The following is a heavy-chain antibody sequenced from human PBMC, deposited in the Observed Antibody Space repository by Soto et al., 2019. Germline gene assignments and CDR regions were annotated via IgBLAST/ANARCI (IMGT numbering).Heavy chain of an antibody. CDR1: GFTFSSYA. J-gene: IGHJ6*03. CDR2: ISGSGGST. V-gene: IGHV3-23*01. CDR3: AKSYGDSSLTYYYYMDV. D-gene: IGHD4-17*01. Sequence: GGSLRLSCAASGFTFSSYAMSWVRQAPGKGLEWVSAISGSGGSTYYADSVKGRFTISRDNSKNTLYLQMNSLRVEDTAVYYCAKSYGDSSLTYYYYMDVWGKGTTVTVSS.